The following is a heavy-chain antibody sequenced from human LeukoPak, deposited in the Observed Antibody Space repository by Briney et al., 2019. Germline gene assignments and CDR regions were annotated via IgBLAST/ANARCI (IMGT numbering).Heavy chain of an antibody. Sequence: SETLSLTCTASGGSISSSSYYWGWIRQPPGTGLEWIGSIYYGGSSYYNPSLKSRVTISVDTSKNQFSLNLNSVTAADTAVYYCARHRGSGSYYDPHDCWGQGTLVTVSS. J-gene: IGHJ4*02. CDR2: IYYGGSS. CDR3: ARHRGSGSYYDPHDC. V-gene: IGHV4-39*01. CDR1: GGSISSSSYY. D-gene: IGHD1-26*01.